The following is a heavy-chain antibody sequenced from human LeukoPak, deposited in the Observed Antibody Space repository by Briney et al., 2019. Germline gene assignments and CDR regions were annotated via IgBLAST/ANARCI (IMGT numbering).Heavy chain of an antibody. J-gene: IGHJ3*02. Sequence: SETLSLTCTVSGGSISSYYWSWIRQPPGKGPEWIGYIYYSGSTNYNPSLKSRVTISVDTSKNQFSLKLSSVTAADTAVYYCARDFSGSRTDDAFDIWGQGTMVTVSS. CDR3: ARDFSGSRTDDAFDI. CDR2: IYYSGST. D-gene: IGHD1-26*01. V-gene: IGHV4-59*01. CDR1: GGSISSYY.